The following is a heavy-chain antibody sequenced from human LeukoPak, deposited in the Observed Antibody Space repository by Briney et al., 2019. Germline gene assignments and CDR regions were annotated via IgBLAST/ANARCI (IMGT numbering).Heavy chain of an antibody. D-gene: IGHD3-22*01. CDR3: ARDSIGDSSGYPYFDY. Sequence: ASVKVSCKASGYTFPDYYIHWVRQAPGQGLEWMGWINPNSGGTNYAQKFQGRVTMTRDTSISTAYMELSRLRSDDTAVYYCARDSIGDSSGYPYFDYWGQGTLVTVSS. CDR2: INPNSGGT. J-gene: IGHJ4*02. CDR1: GYTFPDYY. V-gene: IGHV1-2*02.